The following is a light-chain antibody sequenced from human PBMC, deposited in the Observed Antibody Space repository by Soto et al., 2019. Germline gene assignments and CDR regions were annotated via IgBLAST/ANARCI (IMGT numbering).Light chain of an antibody. CDR2: NDS. Sequence: SYELTQPPSVSGSPGQTARITCSGDALPKQYAYWYQQKPGQAPVLVIYNDSERPSGIPERFSGSSSGTTVTLTISGVQAEDEADYYCQSADSSGTYVVFGGGTQLTVL. V-gene: IGLV3-25*03. CDR3: QSADSSGTYVV. CDR1: ALPKQY. J-gene: IGLJ2*01.